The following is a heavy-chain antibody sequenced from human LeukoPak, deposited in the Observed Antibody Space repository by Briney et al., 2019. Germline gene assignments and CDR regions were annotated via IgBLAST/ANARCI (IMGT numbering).Heavy chain of an antibody. CDR3: AKDPRPTYYYDSSGYTYFDY. CDR1: GFTFSSYA. Sequence: GGPLRLSCAASGFTFSSYAMSWVRQAPGKGLEWVSAISGSGGSTYYADSVKGRFTISRDNSKNTLYLQMNSLRAEDTAVYYCAKDPRPTYYYDSSGYTYFDYWGQGTLVTVSS. V-gene: IGHV3-23*01. J-gene: IGHJ4*02. D-gene: IGHD3-22*01. CDR2: ISGSGGST.